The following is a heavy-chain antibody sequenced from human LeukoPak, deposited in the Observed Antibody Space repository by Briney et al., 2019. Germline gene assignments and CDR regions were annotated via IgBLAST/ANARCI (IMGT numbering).Heavy chain of an antibody. V-gene: IGHV4-4*07. J-gene: IGHJ6*03. CDR1: GASISLYY. CDR2: IFTSGIT. D-gene: IGHD3-10*01. Sequence: PSEPRSLTCTVCGASISLYYWNGIRQPAGKGLEGIVRIFTSGITNHKHSLKGRVTMSVDTSKSPFSLALSSVTAADTAVYYCARENLGSYSNTVGYMDVRGKGTTVTVSS. CDR3: ARENLGSYSNTVGYMDV.